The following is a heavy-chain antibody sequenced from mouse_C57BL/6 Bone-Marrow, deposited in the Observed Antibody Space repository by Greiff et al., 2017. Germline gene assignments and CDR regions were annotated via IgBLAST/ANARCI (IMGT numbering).Heavy chain of an antibody. CDR3: ARDHYCDGSSPYYFEY. CDR1: GFTFSSYG. D-gene: IGHD1-1*01. Sequence: EVMLVESGGDLVKPGGSLKLSCAASGFTFSSYGMSWVRQTPDKRLEWVATISSGGSYTYYPDSVKGRFTISRDNAKNTLYLQMSSLKSEDTAMYYCARDHYCDGSSPYYFEYWGQGTTLTVSS. V-gene: IGHV5-6*01. J-gene: IGHJ2*01. CDR2: ISSGGSYT.